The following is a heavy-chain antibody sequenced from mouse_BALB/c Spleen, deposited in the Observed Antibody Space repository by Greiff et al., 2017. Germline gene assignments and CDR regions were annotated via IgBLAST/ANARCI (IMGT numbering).Heavy chain of an antibody. J-gene: IGHJ2*01. CDR1: GYSFTGYW. V-gene: IGHV1-55*01. CDR2: IYPCSGST. CDR3: AGEVYTSLFDD. Sequence: QVQLQQPGPELVKPGTSVKLSCKASGYSFTGYWINWVKLRPGQGLEWIGDIYPCSGSTNYNEKFKSKATLTVDTSSSTAYMHLSSLASDDSAFYYSAGEVYTSLFDDWGQGTTLTVSS. D-gene: IGHD6-2*01.